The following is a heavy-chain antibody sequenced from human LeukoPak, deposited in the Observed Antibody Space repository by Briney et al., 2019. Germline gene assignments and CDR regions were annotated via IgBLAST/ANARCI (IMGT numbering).Heavy chain of an antibody. CDR1: GXSISSDY. CDR2: MYYTGST. CDR3: ARVSVVYGMDV. J-gene: IGHJ6*02. Sequence: SETLSVTCSVSGXSISSDYWAWIRQPPGKGLEWIGYMYYTGSTNYNPSLKSRVTILLATSKNQFSLKLSSVTAADTAVYYCARVSVVYGMDVWGRGTTVTVSS. V-gene: IGHV4-59*01.